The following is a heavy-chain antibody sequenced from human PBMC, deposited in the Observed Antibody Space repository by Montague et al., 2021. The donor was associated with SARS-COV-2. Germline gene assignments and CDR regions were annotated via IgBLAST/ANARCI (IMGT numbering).Heavy chain of an antibody. CDR2: CHKKST. CDR3: AREGSRDGYNEGFDY. V-gene: IGHV4-4*02. J-gene: IGHJ4*02. D-gene: IGHD5-24*01. Sequence: CHKKSTNYNPSLKSRVTISVDRSTNQFSLSLTSVTAADTAVYYCAREGSRDGYNEGFDYWGQGTM.